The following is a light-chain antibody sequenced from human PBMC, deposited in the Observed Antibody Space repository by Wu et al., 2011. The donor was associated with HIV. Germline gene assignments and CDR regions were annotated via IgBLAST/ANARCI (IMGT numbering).Light chain of an antibody. Sequence: EIVLTQSPGTLSLSPGERATLSCRASQSVSSSYLAWYQQKPGQAPRLLIYGASSRATGIPDRFSGSGSGTDFTLTISRLEPEDFAVYYCQQYGXSPTSFGQGTKLEIK. J-gene: IGKJ2*03. V-gene: IGKV3-20*01. CDR3: QQYGXSPTS. CDR1: QSVSSSY. CDR2: GAS.